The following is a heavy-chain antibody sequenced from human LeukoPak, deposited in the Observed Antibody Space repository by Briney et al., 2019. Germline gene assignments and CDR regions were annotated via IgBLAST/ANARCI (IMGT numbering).Heavy chain of an antibody. V-gene: IGHV3-7*01. CDR1: GLTFSSSW. CDR3: ARDLAYSRLDY. CDR2: INPDGNKK. D-gene: IGHD5-18*01. J-gene: IGHJ4*02. Sequence: GGSLRLSCAVSGLTFSSSWMDWVRQAPGKGLEWVASINPDGNKKYSADSVKGRFTISRDNAENSLYLQMNSLRVEVTAFYYCARDLAYSRLDYWGQGMLVTVSS.